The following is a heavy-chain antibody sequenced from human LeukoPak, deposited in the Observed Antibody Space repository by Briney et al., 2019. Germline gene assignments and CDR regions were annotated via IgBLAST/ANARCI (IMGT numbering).Heavy chain of an antibody. CDR2: MNPNSGNT. CDR1: GYTFTSYD. V-gene: IGHV1-8*01. CDR3: ARGSWTSGSNGDY. Sequence: ASVKVSCKASGYTFTSYDINWVRQAAGQGLEWMGWMNPNSGNTGYAQKFQGRVTMTRNTSISTAYMELSSLKSEDTAVYYCARGSWTSGSNGDYWGQGTLVTVSS. D-gene: IGHD1-26*01. J-gene: IGHJ4*02.